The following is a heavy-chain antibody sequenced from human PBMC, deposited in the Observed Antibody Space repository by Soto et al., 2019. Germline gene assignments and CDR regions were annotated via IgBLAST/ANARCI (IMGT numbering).Heavy chain of an antibody. CDR1: GGSISSYY. Sequence: SETLSLTYTVSGGSISSYYWSWIRQPPGKGLEWIGYIYYSGSTNYNPSLKSRVTISVDTSKNQFSLKLSSVTAADTAVYYCARRYGVAFDIWGQGTMVTVSS. V-gene: IGHV4-59*08. D-gene: IGHD3-10*01. CDR2: IYYSGST. CDR3: ARRYGVAFDI. J-gene: IGHJ3*02.